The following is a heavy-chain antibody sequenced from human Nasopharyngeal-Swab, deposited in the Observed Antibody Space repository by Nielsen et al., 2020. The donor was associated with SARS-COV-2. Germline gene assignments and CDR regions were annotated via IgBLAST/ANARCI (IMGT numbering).Heavy chain of an antibody. D-gene: IGHD6-13*01. CDR3: VRSSSWYYFDY. V-gene: IGHV4-39*01. Sequence: SETLSLTCTVSGDSVTTSDYYRGWIRQPPGKGLEWIGEINHNERTNYNPSLKSRLTISVDKSKNQFSLQLSSVTAADTAVYYCVRSSSWYYFDYWAQGTQVTVSS. CDR2: INHNERT. CDR1: GDSVTTSDYY. J-gene: IGHJ4*02.